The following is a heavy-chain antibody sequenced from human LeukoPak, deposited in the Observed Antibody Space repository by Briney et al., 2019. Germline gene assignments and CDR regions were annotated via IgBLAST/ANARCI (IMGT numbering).Heavy chain of an antibody. D-gene: IGHD3-22*01. Sequence: GGSLRLSCAASGFTFSSYAMSWVRQAPGKGLEWVSAISGSGGSTYYADSVKGRFTISRDNSKNTLYLQMNSLRAEDTAVYYCAKDLKPVTMIVVVMDYWGQGTLVTVSS. CDR3: AKDLKPVTMIVVVMDY. CDR2: ISGSGGST. V-gene: IGHV3-23*01. CDR1: GFTFSSYA. J-gene: IGHJ4*02.